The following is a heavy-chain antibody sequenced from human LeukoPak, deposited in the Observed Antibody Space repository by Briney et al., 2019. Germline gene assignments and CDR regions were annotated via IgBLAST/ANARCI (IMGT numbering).Heavy chain of an antibody. V-gene: IGHV3-7*01. D-gene: IGHD5-24*01. CDR2: IKQDGSEK. J-gene: IGHJ4*02. CDR1: GSTFSSYW. Sequence: GGSLRLSCAASGSTFSSYWMSWVRQAPGKGLEWVANIKQDGSEKYYVDSVKGRFTISRDNAKNSLYLQMNSLRAEDTAVYYCARDTRWLQLRIFDYWGQGTLVTVSS. CDR3: ARDTRWLQLRIFDY.